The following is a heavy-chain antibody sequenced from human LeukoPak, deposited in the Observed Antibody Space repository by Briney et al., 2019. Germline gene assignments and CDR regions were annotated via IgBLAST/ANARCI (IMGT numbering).Heavy chain of an antibody. V-gene: IGHV3-21*01. CDR2: ISTGSRSI. CDR1: EFTFSDYN. D-gene: IGHD2-21*02. Sequence: GDSLRLSCAASEFTFSDYNFNWVRQGPGKGLEWVSYISTGSRSIYYAESVRGRFTISRDNAKSSLYLQMNSLRAEDTAVYYCVGGAYCGGDCYSPPHFDYWGQGTLVTVSS. J-gene: IGHJ4*02. CDR3: VGGAYCGGDCYSPPHFDY.